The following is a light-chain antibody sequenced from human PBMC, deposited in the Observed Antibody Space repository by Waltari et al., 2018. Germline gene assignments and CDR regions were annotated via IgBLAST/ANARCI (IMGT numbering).Light chain of an antibody. CDR3: QSYDISLSVL. CDR1: SSNIGAGYV. V-gene: IGLV1-40*01. CDR2: GNS. Sequence: QSVLTQPPSVSGASGQRVTISCNGSSSNIGAGYVVHWYQQLPGTAPKLLIYGNSNRPSGVPDRCSGSKSGTSASLAITGLQADDEADYYCQSYDISLSVLFGGGTKLTVL. J-gene: IGLJ2*01.